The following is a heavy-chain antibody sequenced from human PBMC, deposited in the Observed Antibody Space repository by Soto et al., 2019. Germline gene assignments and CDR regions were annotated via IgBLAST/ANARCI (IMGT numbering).Heavy chain of an antibody. CDR1: GYTFASYG. J-gene: IGHJ4*02. D-gene: IGHD5-18*01. Sequence: QVQLVQSGAEVRRPGASVKVSCKASGYTFASYGISWVRQAPGQGLEWMGWISAYNGDTNYAHKLQGRVTMTTETSTTTAYMELRSLRSDDTAVYYCARAVGYSYGFDYWGQGTLVTVSS. V-gene: IGHV1-18*01. CDR2: ISAYNGDT. CDR3: ARAVGYSYGFDY.